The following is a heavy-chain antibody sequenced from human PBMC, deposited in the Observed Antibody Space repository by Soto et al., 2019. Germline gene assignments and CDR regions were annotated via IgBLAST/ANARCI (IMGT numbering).Heavy chain of an antibody. CDR2: INHSGST. D-gene: IGHD2-2*02. CDR1: GGSFSGYY. J-gene: IGHJ4*02. V-gene: IGHV4-34*01. Sequence: LSLTFAVYGGSFSGYYWSWIRQPPGKGLEWIGEINHSGSTNYNPSLKSRVTISVDTSKNQFSLKLSSVTAADTAVYYCARGRYCSSTSCYTPFDYWGQGTLVTVSS. CDR3: ARGRYCSSTSCYTPFDY.